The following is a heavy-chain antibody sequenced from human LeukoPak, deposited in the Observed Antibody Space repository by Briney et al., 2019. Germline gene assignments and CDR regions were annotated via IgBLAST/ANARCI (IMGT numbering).Heavy chain of an antibody. V-gene: IGHV3-74*01. CDR2: INVDGSNT. Sequence: GGSLRLSCAASGFTFSSYWMHWVRQAPGKGLVWVSRINVDGSNTNYADSVKGRFTFSRDNAKNSLYLQMNSLRAEDTAVYYCARRGYSFALDCWGQGTQVTVSS. CDR3: ARRGYSFALDC. J-gene: IGHJ4*02. D-gene: IGHD5-18*01. CDR1: GFTFSSYW.